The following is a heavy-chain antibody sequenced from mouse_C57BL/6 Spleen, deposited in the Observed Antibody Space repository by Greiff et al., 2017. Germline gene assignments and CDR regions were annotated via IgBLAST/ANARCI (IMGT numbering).Heavy chain of an antibody. CDR2: IYPGDGDT. Sequence: LQQSGASVKISCKASGYAFRSYWMNWVKQRPGKGLEWIGQIYPGDGDTNYNGKFKGKATLTADKSSSTAYMQLSSLTSEDSAVYFCARSNYYGTLDYFDYWGQGTTRTVSS. CDR1: GYAFRSYW. CDR3: ARSNYYGTLDYFDY. V-gene: IGHV1-80*01. J-gene: IGHJ2*01. D-gene: IGHD1-1*01.